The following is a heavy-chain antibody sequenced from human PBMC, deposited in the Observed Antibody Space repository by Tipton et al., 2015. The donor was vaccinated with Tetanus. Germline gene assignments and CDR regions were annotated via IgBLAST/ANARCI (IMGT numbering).Heavy chain of an antibody. Sequence: TLSLTCTVSGGSINSGGHFWTWIRQHPGKGLEWIGYIYYTGNTYYNPSLKSRVTISVDTSNNQFTLRLISVTAADTAVYYCARGGDTYFGSSCFYDWWGQGTRVTVSS. D-gene: IGHD3-22*01. V-gene: IGHV4-31*03. CDR1: GGSINSGGHF. J-gene: IGHJ4*02. CDR3: ARGGDTYFGSSCFYDW. CDR2: IYYTGNT.